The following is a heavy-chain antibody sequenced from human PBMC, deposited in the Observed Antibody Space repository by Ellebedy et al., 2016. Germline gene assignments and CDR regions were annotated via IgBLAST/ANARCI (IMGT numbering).Heavy chain of an antibody. CDR1: GFPFSSYW. V-gene: IGHV3-7*01. CDR2: ISPDGSEK. CDR3: TRDQD. J-gene: IGHJ4*02. Sequence: GESLKISCAASGFPFSSYWMSWVRQAPGEGLELVANISPDGSEKNYVAAVKGRFTISRDSAKNSLYLQMNSLRAEDTAVYYCTRDQDWGQGTLVTVSS.